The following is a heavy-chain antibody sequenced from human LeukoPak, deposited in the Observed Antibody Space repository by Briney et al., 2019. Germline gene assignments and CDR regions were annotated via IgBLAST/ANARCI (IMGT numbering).Heavy chain of an antibody. J-gene: IGHJ4*02. CDR3: TISSSRNHFDY. CDR1: GFTFSSYW. D-gene: IGHD6-13*01. V-gene: IGHV3-7*01. CDR2: IKQDGSEK. Sequence: GGSLRLSCAASGFTFSSYWMSWVRQAPGKGLEWVANIKQDGSEKYYVDSVKGRFTISRDNAKNSLYLQMNSLRAEDTAVYYCTISSSRNHFDYWGQGTLVTGSS.